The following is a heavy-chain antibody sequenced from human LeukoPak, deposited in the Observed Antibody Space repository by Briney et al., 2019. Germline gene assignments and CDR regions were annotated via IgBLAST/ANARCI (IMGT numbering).Heavy chain of an antibody. Sequence: SQTLSLTCTVSGGSISSGGYYWSWIRQHPGKGLEWIGYIYYTGSTYYNPSLKSRVAISADTSKNQFSLKLSSVTAADTAMYYCARASILLLNAFDIWGQGTMVTVPS. CDR1: GGSISSGGYY. CDR2: IYYTGST. D-gene: IGHD2-15*01. CDR3: ARASILLLNAFDI. V-gene: IGHV4-31*03. J-gene: IGHJ3*02.